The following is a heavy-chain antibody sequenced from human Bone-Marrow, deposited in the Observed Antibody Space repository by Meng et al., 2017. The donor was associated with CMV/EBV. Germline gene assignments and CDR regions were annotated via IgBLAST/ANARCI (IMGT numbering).Heavy chain of an antibody. CDR2: INPNSGAT. D-gene: IGHD2-2*02. J-gene: IGHJ2*01. CDR3: ARDSRHCTSASCYSWYFDL. V-gene: IGHV1-2*06. Sequence: QVQWGQCGAEVKKSGASVKVSCKASEYTFTDWCIYWVRQSPGQGLEGMGRINPNSGATDYAQNFQGRVTMTRDTSISTAYMELSRLRSDDTAVYYCARDSRHCTSASCYSWYFDLWGRGTLVTVSS. CDR1: EYTFTDWC.